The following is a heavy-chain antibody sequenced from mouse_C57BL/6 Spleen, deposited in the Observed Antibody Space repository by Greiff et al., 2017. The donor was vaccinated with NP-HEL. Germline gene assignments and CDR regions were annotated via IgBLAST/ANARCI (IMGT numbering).Heavy chain of an antibody. V-gene: IGHV1-52*01. CDR2: IDPSDSET. J-gene: IGHJ1*03. CDR1: GYTFTSYW. D-gene: IGHD1-1*01. Sequence: VQLQQSGAELVRPGSSVKLSCKASGYTFTSYWMHWVKQRPIQGLEWIGNIDPSDSETHYNQKFKDKATLTVDKSSSTAYMQLSSLTSEDSAVYYWARRGPYYYGSSWYFDVWGTGTTVTVSS. CDR3: ARRGPYYYGSSWYFDV.